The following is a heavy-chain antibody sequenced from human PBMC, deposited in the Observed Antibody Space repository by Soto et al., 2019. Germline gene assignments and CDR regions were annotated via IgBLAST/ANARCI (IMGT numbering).Heavy chain of an antibody. V-gene: IGHV5-51*01. Sequence: GESLRVCWRGAGYSFSYYWIGWVRQMPGKGLEWMGIIYPGDSDTKYRPSFQGHVTISADKSISTAYLHFSSLKASDTALYYCATQIGDCSSGSCTAGFDIWGQGTMVTVSS. CDR3: ATQIGDCSSGSCTAGFDI. J-gene: IGHJ3*02. D-gene: IGHD2-15*01. CDR1: GYSFSYYW. CDR2: IYPGDSDT.